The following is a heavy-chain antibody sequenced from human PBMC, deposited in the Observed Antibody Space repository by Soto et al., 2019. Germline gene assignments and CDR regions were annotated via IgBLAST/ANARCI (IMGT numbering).Heavy chain of an antibody. Sequence: SETLSLTCTASGDSIISSDFYWGGVRQPPGKGLEWIGSIFYLGSSYYNPSLKSRVSMSVDTSKNQFSLRRRSVAATDTALYFCARHSLALRKNNWFDPWGQGIMVTVSS. CDR1: GDSIISSDFY. CDR3: ARHSLALRKNNWFDP. CDR2: IFYLGSS. D-gene: IGHD2-15*01. J-gene: IGHJ5*02. V-gene: IGHV4-39*01.